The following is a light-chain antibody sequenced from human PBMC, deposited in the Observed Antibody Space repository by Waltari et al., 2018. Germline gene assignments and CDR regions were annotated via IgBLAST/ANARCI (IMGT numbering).Light chain of an antibody. J-gene: IGLJ1*01. CDR2: EVS. CDR3: SSYAGSNTNYV. V-gene: IGLV2-8*01. Sequence: QSALTQPPSASGSPGQSVTISCTGTSSDVGGYHYVSWYQQHPGKAPKLMIYEVSKRPSGVPDRFSGSKSGNTASLTVSGLQAEDEADYYCSSYAGSNTNYVFGTGTKVTVL. CDR1: SSDVGGYHY.